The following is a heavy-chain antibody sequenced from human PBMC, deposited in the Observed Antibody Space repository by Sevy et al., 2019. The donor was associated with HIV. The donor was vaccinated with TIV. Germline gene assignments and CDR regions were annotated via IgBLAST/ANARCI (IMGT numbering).Heavy chain of an antibody. J-gene: IGHJ5*02. CDR3: ARDPSPIAVAGTRRNWFDP. Sequence: ASVKVSCKASGYTFTGYYMHWVRQAPGQGLEWMGRINPNSGCTNYAQKFQGRVTMTRDTSISTAYMELSRLRSDDTAVYYCARDPSPIAVAGTRRNWFDPWGQGTLVTVSS. D-gene: IGHD6-19*01. CDR2: INPNSGCT. CDR1: GYTFTGYY. V-gene: IGHV1-2*06.